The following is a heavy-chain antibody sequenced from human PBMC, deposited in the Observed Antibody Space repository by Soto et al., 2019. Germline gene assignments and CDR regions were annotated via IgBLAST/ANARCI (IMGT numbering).Heavy chain of an antibody. J-gene: IGHJ5*02. CDR2: IIPILGIA. D-gene: IGHD3-22*01. CDR1: GGTFSSYT. CDR3: ARGGGYYDSSGLPGPFDP. Sequence: QVQLVQSGAEVKKPGSSVKVSCKASGGTFSSYTISWVRQAPGQGLEWMGRIIPILGIANYAQKFQGRVSSTADKATSTADMELRSLGSEDRAVCYCARGGGYYDSSGLPGPFDPWGQGTLVTVSS. V-gene: IGHV1-69*02.